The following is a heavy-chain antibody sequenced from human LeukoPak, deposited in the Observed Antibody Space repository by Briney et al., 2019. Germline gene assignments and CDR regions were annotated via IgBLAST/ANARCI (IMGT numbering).Heavy chain of an antibody. Sequence: PSETLSLTCTVSGGSISSYYWSWIRQPPGKGLEWIGYIYYSGSTNYNPSLKSGVTISVDTSKNQFSLKLSSVTAADTAVYYCARNHYYDSSGLGDWGQGTLVTVSS. V-gene: IGHV4-59*01. D-gene: IGHD3-22*01. CDR3: ARNHYYDSSGLGD. J-gene: IGHJ4*02. CDR1: GGSISSYY. CDR2: IYYSGST.